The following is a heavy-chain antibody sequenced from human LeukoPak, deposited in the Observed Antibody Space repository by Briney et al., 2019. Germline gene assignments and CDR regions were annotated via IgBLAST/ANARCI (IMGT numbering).Heavy chain of an antibody. D-gene: IGHD3-3*01. CDR1: GYTFTSYY. Sequence: ASVKVSCKASGYTFTSYYMHWVRQAPGQGLEWMGIINPSGGSTSYAQEFQGRVTMTRDTSTSTVYMELSSLRSEDTAVYYCARGRTYYDFWSGPDADWFDPWGQGTLVTVSS. CDR3: ARGRTYYDFWSGPDADWFDP. J-gene: IGHJ5*02. CDR2: INPSGGST. V-gene: IGHV1-46*01.